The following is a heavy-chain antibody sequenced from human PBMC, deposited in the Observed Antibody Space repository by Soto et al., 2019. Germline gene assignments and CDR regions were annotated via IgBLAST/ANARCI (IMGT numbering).Heavy chain of an antibody. J-gene: IGHJ6*02. Sequence: GESLKISCKGSGYSFTSYWIGWVRQMPGKGLEWMGIIYPGDSDTRYSPSFQGQVTISADKSISTAYLQWSSLKASDTAMYYCARHRHSSGWYNYYGMDVWGQGTTVTVSS. CDR2: IYPGDSDT. V-gene: IGHV5-51*01. CDR1: GYSFTSYW. CDR3: ARHRHSSGWYNYYGMDV. D-gene: IGHD6-19*01.